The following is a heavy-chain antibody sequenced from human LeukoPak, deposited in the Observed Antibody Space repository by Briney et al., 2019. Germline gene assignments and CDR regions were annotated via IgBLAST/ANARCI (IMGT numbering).Heavy chain of an antibody. J-gene: IGHJ3*02. V-gene: IGHV4-4*07. Sequence: PSETLSLTRTVSGGSISSYYWSWIRQPAGKGLEWIGRIYTSGSTNYNPSLKSRVTMSVDTSKNQFSLKLSSVTAADTAVYYCAREEYYYDSSGSNAFDIWGQGTMVTVSS. CDR1: GGSISSYY. D-gene: IGHD3-22*01. CDR2: IYTSGST. CDR3: AREEYYYDSSGSNAFDI.